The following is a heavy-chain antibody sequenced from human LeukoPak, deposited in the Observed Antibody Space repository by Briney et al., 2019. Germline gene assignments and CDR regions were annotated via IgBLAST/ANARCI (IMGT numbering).Heavy chain of an antibody. Sequence: GGSLRLSYAGSGFTFSSYGKKWIRQAPGKGLEWVSYISSGANIIYYADSVKGRFTISRDNAKNSLYLQMNSLRAEDTAVYYCARTMTTVNILDYWGQGTLVTVSS. V-gene: IGHV3-48*03. CDR2: ISSGANII. CDR1: GFTFSSYG. CDR3: ARTMTTVNILDY. J-gene: IGHJ4*02. D-gene: IGHD4-17*01.